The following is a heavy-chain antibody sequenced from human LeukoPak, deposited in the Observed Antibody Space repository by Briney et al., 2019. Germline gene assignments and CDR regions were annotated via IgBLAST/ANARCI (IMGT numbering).Heavy chain of an antibody. D-gene: IGHD4-23*01. CDR2: IRSKDHGGTT. J-gene: IGHJ4*02. CDR1: GFTFGDYA. Sequence: GGSLRLSCTASGFTFGDYALSCFRQAPGKGLEWLSFIRSKDHGGTTEYAASVKGRFTISRDDSNSIAYLQMNSLIIEDTAVYFCTRDPHYYHGNPHDFWGQGTRVTVSS. V-gene: IGHV3-49*03. CDR3: TRDPHYYHGNPHDF.